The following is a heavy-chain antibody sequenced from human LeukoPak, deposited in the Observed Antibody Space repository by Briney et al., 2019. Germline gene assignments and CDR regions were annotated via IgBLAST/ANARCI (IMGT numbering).Heavy chain of an antibody. CDR1: GYTFTSYG. Sequence: ASVKLSCKASGYTFTSYGISWVRQAPGQGLEWMGWISAYNGNTNYAQKLQGRVTMTTDTSTSTAYMELRSLRSDDTAVYYCARALQTAAMGDAFDFWGQGTMVTVSS. V-gene: IGHV1-18*01. D-gene: IGHD2-2*01. CDR3: ARALQTAAMGDAFDF. CDR2: ISAYNGNT. J-gene: IGHJ3*01.